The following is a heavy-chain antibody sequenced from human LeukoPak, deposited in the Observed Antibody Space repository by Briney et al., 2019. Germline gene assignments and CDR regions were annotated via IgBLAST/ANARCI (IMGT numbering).Heavy chain of an antibody. Sequence: GASVKVSCKASGYTFTNYGISWVRQAPGQGLEWMGWISAYNGNTHYAQNLQGRVTITADESTSTAYMELSSLRSEDTAVYYCARTGLYGDYPFDYWGQGTLVTVSS. CDR1: GYTFTNYG. D-gene: IGHD4-17*01. V-gene: IGHV1-18*01. CDR3: ARTGLYGDYPFDY. CDR2: ISAYNGNT. J-gene: IGHJ4*02.